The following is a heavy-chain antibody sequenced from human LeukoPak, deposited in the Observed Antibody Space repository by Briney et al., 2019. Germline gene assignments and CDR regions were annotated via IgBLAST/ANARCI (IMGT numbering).Heavy chain of an antibody. V-gene: IGHV3-48*01. CDR1: GFTFSSYE. CDR3: ARDAEALMMGIYYYYYMDV. D-gene: IGHD1-26*01. Sequence: PGGSPRLSCAASGFTFSSYEMNWVRQAPGKGLEWVSYISSSSSTIYYADSVKGRFTISRDNAKNSLYLQMNSLRAEDTAVYYCARDAEALMMGIYYYYYMDVWGKGTTVTVSS. CDR2: ISSSSSTI. J-gene: IGHJ6*03.